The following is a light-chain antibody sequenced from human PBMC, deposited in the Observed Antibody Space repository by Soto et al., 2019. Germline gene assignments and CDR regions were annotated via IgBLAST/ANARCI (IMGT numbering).Light chain of an antibody. Sequence: EIVMTQSPATLSVFAGETATLSFRPSQSVSNNVAWYQQKPGQAPRLLILGASTRATGIPARFSGSGGGTEFTLSISSLQSEDFAVYYCKQYKEWPPFTFGQGTRLEIK. CDR2: GAS. CDR3: KQYKEWPPFT. CDR1: QSVSNN. J-gene: IGKJ5*01. V-gene: IGKV3-15*01.